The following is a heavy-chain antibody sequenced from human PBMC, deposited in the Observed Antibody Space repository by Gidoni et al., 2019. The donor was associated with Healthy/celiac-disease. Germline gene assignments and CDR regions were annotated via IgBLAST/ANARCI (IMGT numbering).Heavy chain of an antibody. D-gene: IGHD3-22*01. CDR1: GFTFSRYR. V-gene: IGHV3-48*01. Sequence: EVQLVESGGGLVQHGGSLRLSCAASGFTFSRYRMNWVRQAPGKGLEWVSYISSSSSTIYYADSVKGRFTISRDNAKNSLYLQMNSLRAEDTAVYYCARDGYYYDSSYYYYGMDVWGQGTTVTVSS. J-gene: IGHJ6*02. CDR3: ARDGYYYDSSYYYYGMDV. CDR2: ISSSSSTI.